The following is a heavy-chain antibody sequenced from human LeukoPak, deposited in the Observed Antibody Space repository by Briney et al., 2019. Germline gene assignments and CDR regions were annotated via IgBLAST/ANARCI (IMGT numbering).Heavy chain of an antibody. Sequence: ASVKVSCKASGYTFTSYDINWVRQATGQGLEWMGWMNPNSGNTGYAQKFQGRVTMTRNTSISTAYMELSSLRSEDTAVYYCVGGHYDSSGYPNYWGQGTLVTVSS. D-gene: IGHD3-22*01. J-gene: IGHJ4*02. CDR2: MNPNSGNT. CDR1: GYTFTSYD. V-gene: IGHV1-8*01. CDR3: VGGHYDSSGYPNY.